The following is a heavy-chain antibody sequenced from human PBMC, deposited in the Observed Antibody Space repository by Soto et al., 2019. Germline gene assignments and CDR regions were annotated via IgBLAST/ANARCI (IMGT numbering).Heavy chain of an antibody. J-gene: IGHJ6*03. V-gene: IGHV4-59*08. D-gene: IGHD6-19*01. CDR1: GGSISSYY. CDR2: IYYSGST. Sequence: TSETLSLTCTVSGGSISSYYWSWIRQPPGKGLEWIGYIYYSGSTNYNPSLKSRVTISVDTSKNQFSLKLSSVTAADTAVYYCARIRAVAGHYYYMDVWGKGTTVTVS. CDR3: ARIRAVAGHYYYMDV.